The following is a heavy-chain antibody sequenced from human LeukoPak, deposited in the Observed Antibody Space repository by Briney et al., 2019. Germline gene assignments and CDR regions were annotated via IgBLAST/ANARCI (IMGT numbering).Heavy chain of an antibody. CDR1: GFPFSSSA. CDR2: ARDKAHSHTT. V-gene: IGHV3-72*01. CDR3: ASTSQADWSYVGY. D-gene: IGHD1-7*01. Sequence: PGGSLSLSCAASGFPFSSSAMNWVRQAPGKGLEWVGRARDKAHSHTTVYAASVEGRFTVSRDDSKNSLFLQMNSLRTEDTAVYYCASTSQADWSYVGYWGQGILVTVSS. J-gene: IGHJ4*02.